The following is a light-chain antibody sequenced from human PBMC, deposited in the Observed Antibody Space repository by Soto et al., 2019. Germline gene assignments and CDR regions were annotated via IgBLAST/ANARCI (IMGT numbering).Light chain of an antibody. V-gene: IGKV3-15*01. CDR3: QQYHNWPPFT. J-gene: IGKJ2*01. CDR2: GAS. Sequence: EIVMTQSPATLSVSPGERVTLSCRASQSVCSNLAWYQQKPGQAPRLLIYGASTRATGIPARFGGSGSGTEFTLTISSLQSEDFAVYYCQQYHNWPPFTFGQGTKLEIK. CDR1: QSVCSN.